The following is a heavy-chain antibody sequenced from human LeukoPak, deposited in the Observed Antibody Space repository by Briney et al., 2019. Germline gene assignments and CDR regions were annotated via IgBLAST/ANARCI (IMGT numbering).Heavy chain of an antibody. CDR3: ARAYSYGSDYYYGMDV. D-gene: IGHD5-18*01. V-gene: IGHV1-18*01. CDR2: VSGYNGNT. J-gene: IGHJ6*02. Sequence: ASVKVSCKGSGYTFTSYGISWVRQPPGQGLEWMGWVSGYNGNTKYAHKVQGRVTMTTDTSTGTAYMELRSLRSDDTAVYYCARAYSYGSDYYYGMDVWGQGTTVTVSS. CDR1: GYTFTSYG.